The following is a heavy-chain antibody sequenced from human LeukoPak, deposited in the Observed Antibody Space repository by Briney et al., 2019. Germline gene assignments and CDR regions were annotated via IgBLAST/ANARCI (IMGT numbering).Heavy chain of an antibody. J-gene: IGHJ4*02. Sequence: PGGALRLSCAASGFTFSSYAMSWVGQAPGKGVEWGSAISGSGCSTYYADSVKRRFTISTDTSKNTLYLQMNSLRAEDTAVYYSAKSPNYYGSGSYLDYWGQGTLVTVSS. CDR2: ISGSGCST. V-gene: IGHV3-23*01. CDR1: GFTFSSYA. CDR3: AKSPNYYGSGSYLDY. D-gene: IGHD3-10*01.